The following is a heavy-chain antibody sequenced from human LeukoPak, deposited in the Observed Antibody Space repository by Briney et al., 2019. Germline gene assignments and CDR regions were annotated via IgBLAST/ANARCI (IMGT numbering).Heavy chain of an antibody. CDR2: IYTSGST. CDR1: GGSISSGSYY. CDR3: ARDRESRDGYNGYNLLGY. J-gene: IGHJ4*02. D-gene: IGHD5-24*01. V-gene: IGHV4-61*02. Sequence: VKPSQTLSLTCTVSGGSISSGSYYWSWIRQPAGEGLEWIGRIYTSGSTNYNPSLKSRVTISVDTSKNQFSLKLSSVTAADTAVYYCARDRESRDGYNGYNLLGYWGQGTLVTVSS.